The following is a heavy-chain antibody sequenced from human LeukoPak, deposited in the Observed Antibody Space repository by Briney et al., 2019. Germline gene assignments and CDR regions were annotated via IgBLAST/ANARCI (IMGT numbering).Heavy chain of an antibody. CDR2: ISSSSSTI. J-gene: IGHJ4*02. V-gene: IGHV3-48*01. Sequence: GSLRLXXXASGFTFSSYSMNWVRQAPGKGLEWVSYISSSSSTIYYADSVKGRFTISRDNAKNSLYLQMNSLRAEDTAVYYCAREFYDSSTTYPYFDYWGQGTLVTVSS. CDR1: GFTFSSYS. D-gene: IGHD3-22*01. CDR3: AREFYDSSTTYPYFDY.